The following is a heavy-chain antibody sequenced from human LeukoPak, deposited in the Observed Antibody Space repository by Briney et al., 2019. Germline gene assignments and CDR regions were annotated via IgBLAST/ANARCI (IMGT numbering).Heavy chain of an antibody. D-gene: IGHD3-22*01. V-gene: IGHV3-23*01. CDR3: AKVTYYYDSSGPYYFDY. J-gene: IGHJ4*02. CDR1: GFTFSSYG. Sequence: GGTLRLSCAASGFTFSSYGMSWVRQAPGKGLEWVSAISGSGGSTYYADSVKGRFTISRDNSKNTLYLQMNSLRAEDTAVYYCAKVTYYYDSSGPYYFDYWGQGTLVTVSS. CDR2: ISGSGGST.